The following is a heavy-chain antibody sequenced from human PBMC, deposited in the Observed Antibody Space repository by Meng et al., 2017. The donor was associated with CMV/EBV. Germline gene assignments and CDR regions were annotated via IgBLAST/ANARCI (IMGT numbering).Heavy chain of an antibody. D-gene: IGHD2-2*01. Sequence: SETLSPTCAVYGGSFSGYYWSWIRQPPGKGLEWIGEINHSGSTNYNPSLKSRVTISVDTSKNQFSLKLSSVTAADTAVYYCAKGRYCSSTSCYWMDVWGQGTTVTVSS. CDR3: AKGRYCSSTSCYWMDV. CDR1: GGSFSGYY. CDR2: INHSGST. J-gene: IGHJ6*02. V-gene: IGHV4-34*01.